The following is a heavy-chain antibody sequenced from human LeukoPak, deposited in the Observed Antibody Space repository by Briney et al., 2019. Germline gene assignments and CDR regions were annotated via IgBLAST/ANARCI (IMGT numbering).Heavy chain of an antibody. CDR1: GLTFNSYW. Sequence: SGGSLRLSCAASGLTFNSYWMHWVRQAPGEGLVWVSRINSDGSSTSYADSVKGRFTISRDNAKNTLYLQMNSLRAEDTAVYYCAREVGATKGFDYWGQGTLVTVSS. CDR2: INSDGSST. D-gene: IGHD1-26*01. CDR3: AREVGATKGFDY. V-gene: IGHV3-74*01. J-gene: IGHJ4*02.